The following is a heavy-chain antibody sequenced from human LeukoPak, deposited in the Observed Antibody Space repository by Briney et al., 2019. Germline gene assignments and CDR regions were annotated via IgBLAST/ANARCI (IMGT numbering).Heavy chain of an antibody. CDR2: ISSSSSYI. D-gene: IGHD3-3*01. V-gene: IGHV3-21*01. Sequence: PGGSLRLSCAASGFTFSSYSMNWVRQAPGKGLEWVSSISSSSSYIYYADSVKGRFTISRDNAKNSLYLQMNSLRAEDTAVYYCARGKDFWSGYYLNWFGPWGQGTLVTVSS. CDR1: GFTFSSYS. CDR3: ARGKDFWSGYYLNWFGP. J-gene: IGHJ5*02.